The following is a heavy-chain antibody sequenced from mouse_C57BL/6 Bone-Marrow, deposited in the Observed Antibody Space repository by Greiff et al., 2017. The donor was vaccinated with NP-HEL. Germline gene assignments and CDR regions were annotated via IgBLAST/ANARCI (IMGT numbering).Heavy chain of an antibody. D-gene: IGHD2-13*01. CDR2: ISSGGSYT. Sequence: EVKLVESGGDLVKPGGSLKLSCAASGFTFSSYGMSWVRQTPDTRLEWVATISSGGSYTYYPDSVKGRFTISRDNAKNTLYLQMSSLKSEDTAMYYCARPDYYRYFDVWGTGTAVTVSS. V-gene: IGHV5-6*02. CDR3: ARPDYYRYFDV. J-gene: IGHJ1*03. CDR1: GFTFSSYG.